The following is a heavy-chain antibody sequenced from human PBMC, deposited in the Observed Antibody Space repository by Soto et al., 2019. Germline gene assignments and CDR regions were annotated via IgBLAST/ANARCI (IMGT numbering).Heavy chain of an antibody. CDR3: ARVRGYCSGGSCYPVTGFDP. D-gene: IGHD2-15*01. Sequence: ASVKVSCKASGYTFTNYGICWVRQAAGQGLGWMGWISAYNGNTNYAQKLQGRVTMTTDTSTSTAYMELRSLRSDDTAVYYCARVRGYCSGGSCYPVTGFDPWGQGTLVTVSS. CDR2: ISAYNGNT. J-gene: IGHJ5*02. V-gene: IGHV1-18*01. CDR1: GYTFTNYG.